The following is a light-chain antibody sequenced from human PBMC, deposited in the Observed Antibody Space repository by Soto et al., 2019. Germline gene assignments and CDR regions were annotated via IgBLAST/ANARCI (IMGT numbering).Light chain of an antibody. CDR3: QQYNNWPPKIT. Sequence: IVMTQSPATLSVSPGEGATLSCRASQSISSNLAWYQQRPGQAPRLLIYGTSTRATGIPARFSGSGSGTEFTLTISSLQSEDFAVYYCQQYNNWPPKITFGPGTKVDMK. V-gene: IGKV3-15*01. J-gene: IGKJ3*01. CDR2: GTS. CDR1: QSISSN.